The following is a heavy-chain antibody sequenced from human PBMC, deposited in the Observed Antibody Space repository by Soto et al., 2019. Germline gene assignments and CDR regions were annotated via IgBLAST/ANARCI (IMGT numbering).Heavy chain of an antibody. CDR1: GNTFTRYG. J-gene: IGHJ4*02. CDR2: ISANNGNT. CDR3: ATGWTYYFDY. Sequence: QVQLVQSGAEVKKPEATVKVSCKASGNTFTRYGISWVRQAPGQGLEWMGWISANNGNTNYAQKFQGRVTMTTDTSTSTGYMELTSLRSDDTAVYYCATGWTYYFDYWGQGTVVTVSS. D-gene: IGHD6-19*01. V-gene: IGHV1-18*01.